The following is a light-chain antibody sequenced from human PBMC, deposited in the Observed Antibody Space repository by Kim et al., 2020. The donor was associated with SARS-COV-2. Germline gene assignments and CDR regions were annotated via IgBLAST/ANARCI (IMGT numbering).Light chain of an antibody. J-gene: IGLJ3*02. Sequence: QSVLTQPPSVSGAPGQSVTISCTGSISNIGAGYDVHWYQQLPGTAPKLLIYGNSNRPSGVPDRFSGSKSGTSASLAITGLQAEDEADYYCQSYDSSLSGWVFGGGTQLTVL. CDR1: ISNIGAGYD. V-gene: IGLV1-40*01. CDR2: GNS. CDR3: QSYDSSLSGWV.